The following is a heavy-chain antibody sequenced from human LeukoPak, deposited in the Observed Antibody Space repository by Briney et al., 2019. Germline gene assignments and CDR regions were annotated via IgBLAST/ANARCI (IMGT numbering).Heavy chain of an antibody. CDR2: ISADHGNT. D-gene: IGHD3-22*01. CDR1: GGTFSSYA. V-gene: IGHV1-18*01. J-gene: IGHJ4*02. CDR3: ARVTYYYDRRGYCIEPVPPDY. Sequence: ASVKVSCKASGGTFSSYAISWVRQAPGQGLEWMGWISADHGNTNYAQKLQGRVTMTTDTSTSTAYMEVRSLRSDVTSVYYCARVTYYYDRRGYCIEPVPPDYWGQGTLVTVSS.